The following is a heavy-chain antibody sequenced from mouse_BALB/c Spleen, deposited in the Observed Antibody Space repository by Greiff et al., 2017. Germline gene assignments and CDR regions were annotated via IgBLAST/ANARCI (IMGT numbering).Heavy chain of an antibody. CDR1: GFNIKDTY. J-gene: IGHJ4*01. CDR3: ARILRLHYYAMDY. Sequence: EVQLQQSGAELVKPGASVKLSCTASGFNIKDTYMHWVKQRPEQGLEWIGRIDPANGNTKYDPKFQGKATITADTSSNTAYLQLSSLTSEDTAVYYCARILRLHYYAMDYWGQGTSVTVSS. CDR2: IDPANGNT. V-gene: IGHV14-3*02. D-gene: IGHD1-2*01.